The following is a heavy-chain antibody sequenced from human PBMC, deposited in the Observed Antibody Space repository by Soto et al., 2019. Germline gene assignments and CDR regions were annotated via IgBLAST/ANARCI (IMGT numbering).Heavy chain of an antibody. CDR1: GGSTSSGDYY. D-gene: IGHD2-15*01. CDR2: IYYSGST. Sequence: SETLSLTCTVSGGSTSSGDYYWSWIRQPPGKGLEWIGYIYYSGSTYYNPSLKSRVTISVDTSKNQFSLKLSSVTAADTAVYYCARRPQDCSGGRCYLYFHHWGQGTLVTVSS. J-gene: IGHJ1*01. V-gene: IGHV4-30-4*01. CDR3: ARRPQDCSGGRCYLYFHH.